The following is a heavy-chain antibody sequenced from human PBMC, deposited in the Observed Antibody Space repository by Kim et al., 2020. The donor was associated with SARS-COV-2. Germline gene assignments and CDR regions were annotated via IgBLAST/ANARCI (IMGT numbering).Heavy chain of an antibody. Sequence: SETLSLTCAVYGGSFSGYYWSWIRQPPGKGLEWIGEINHSGSTNYNPSLKSRVTISVDTSKNQFSLKLSSVTAADTAVYYCARGGDILTGYPLWYFDLWGRGTLVTVSS. V-gene: IGHV4-34*01. CDR2: INHSGST. CDR3: ARGGDILTGYPLWYFDL. D-gene: IGHD3-9*01. J-gene: IGHJ2*01. CDR1: GGSFSGYY.